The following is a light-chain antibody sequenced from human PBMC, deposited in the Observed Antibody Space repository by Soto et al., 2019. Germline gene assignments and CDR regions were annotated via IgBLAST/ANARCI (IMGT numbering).Light chain of an antibody. CDR2: GAS. Sequence: EIVMTRSPATLSVSPGERATLSCRASQSVSSNLAWYQQKPGQAPRLLIYGASTRATGIPARFSGSGSGTEFTLTISSLQSEDFAVYYCQQYTNWPPLTFGGGTKEEIK. V-gene: IGKV3-15*01. CDR1: QSVSSN. CDR3: QQYTNWPPLT. J-gene: IGKJ4*01.